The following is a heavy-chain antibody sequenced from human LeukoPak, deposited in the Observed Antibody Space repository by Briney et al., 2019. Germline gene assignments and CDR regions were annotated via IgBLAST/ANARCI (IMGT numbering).Heavy chain of an antibody. CDR3: ARVDGSPDY. V-gene: IGHV1-46*01. CDR2: IDPSDGSA. J-gene: IGHJ4*02. D-gene: IGHD2-15*01. Sequence: ASVKVSCKASGYTFTNNHIHWVRQTPGQGLEWMGIIDPSDGSAFYAQRFQGRVTVTRDTSTSTVYMELSSLRSDDTAVFYCARVDGSPDYWGQGTLVTVSS. CDR1: GYTFTNNH.